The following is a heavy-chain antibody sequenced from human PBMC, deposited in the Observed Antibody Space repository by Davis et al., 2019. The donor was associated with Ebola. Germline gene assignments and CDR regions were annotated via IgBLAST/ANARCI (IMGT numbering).Heavy chain of an antibody. J-gene: IGHJ6*02. D-gene: IGHD3-3*01. CDR3: ARSEGGLRFLEWYIYGMDV. CDR2: ISAYNGNT. V-gene: IGHV1-18*01. Sequence: ASVKVSCKASGYTFTSYGISWVRQAPGQGLEWMGWISAYNGNTNYAQKLQGRVTMTTDTSTSTAYMELRSLRSDDTAVYYCARSEGGLRFLEWYIYGMDVWGQGTTVTVSS. CDR1: GYTFTSYG.